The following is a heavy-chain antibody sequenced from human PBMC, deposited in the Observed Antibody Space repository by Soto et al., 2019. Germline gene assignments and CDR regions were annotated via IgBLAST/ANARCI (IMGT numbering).Heavy chain of an antibody. D-gene: IGHD5-18*01. V-gene: IGHV3-23*01. CDR1: GFTFSSYA. CDR3: ANTGYSYGWYYFDY. Sequence: GGSLRLSCAASGFTFSSYAMSWVRQAPGKGLEWVSAISGSGGSTYYADSVKGRFTISRDNSKNTLYLQMNSLRAEDTAVYYCANTGYSYGWYYFDYWGQGTLVTVSS. CDR2: ISGSGGST. J-gene: IGHJ4*02.